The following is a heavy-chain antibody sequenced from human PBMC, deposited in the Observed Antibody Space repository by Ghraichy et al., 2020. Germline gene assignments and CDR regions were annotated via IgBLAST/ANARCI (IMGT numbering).Heavy chain of an antibody. D-gene: IGHD6-13*01. Sequence: SETLSLTCSVSGGSISSLSYYWTWIRQPPGKGLEWIGSMFYSGSTFYNPSLKSRLSMSVDTSKSQFSLKLSSVNAGDTSVYYCVREGGYTTSWYGYYFDHWGPGILVSVSS. CDR1: GGSISSLSYY. CDR2: MFYSGST. V-gene: IGHV4-39*02. J-gene: IGHJ4*02. CDR3: VREGGYTTSWYGYYFDH.